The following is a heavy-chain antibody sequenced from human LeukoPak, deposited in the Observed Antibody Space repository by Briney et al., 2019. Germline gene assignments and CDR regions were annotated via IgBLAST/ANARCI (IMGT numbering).Heavy chain of an antibody. CDR1: GFTFSSYG. CDR3: ARRRGYSGYDLDY. J-gene: IGHJ4*02. D-gene: IGHD5-12*01. Sequence: GRSLRLSCAASGFTFSSYGMHWVRQAPGKGLDWVAVIWYDGSNKYYADSVKGRFTIFKDNSKNTLYLQMNSLRAEDTAVYYCARRRGYSGYDLDYWGQGTLVTVSS. CDR2: IWYDGSNK. V-gene: IGHV3-33*01.